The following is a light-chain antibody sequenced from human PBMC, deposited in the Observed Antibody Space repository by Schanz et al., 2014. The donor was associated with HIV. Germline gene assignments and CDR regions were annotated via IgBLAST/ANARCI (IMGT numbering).Light chain of an antibody. V-gene: IGKV3-11*01. CDR3: QQRYSGWT. CDR2: DAS. J-gene: IGKJ1*01. CDR1: QSVSSY. Sequence: VMTQSPATLSVSPGERATLSCRASQSVSSYLAWYQHKPAQAPRLLISDASRRATGIPARFSGSGSGTDFSLTISSLEPEDVAVYYCQQRYSGWTFGQGTKVEIK.